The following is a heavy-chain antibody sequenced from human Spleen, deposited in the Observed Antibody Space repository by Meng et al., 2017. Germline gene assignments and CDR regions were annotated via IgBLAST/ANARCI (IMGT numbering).Heavy chain of an antibody. CDR2: INPNSGAT. V-gene: IGHV1-2*06. D-gene: IGHD4-17*01. CDR1: GYNCPDQY. J-gene: IGHJ4*02. CDR3: ARVYGEYVLDY. Sequence: QLVAAVAKAKKPGDSVKVSSHPSGYNCPDQYKHWGPQPTVQWLGWMGRINPNSGATNYAQKFLGRVTMTSDTSISTGYMGLSSLRTDDTSVYYCARVYGEYVLDYWGQGTLVTVSS.